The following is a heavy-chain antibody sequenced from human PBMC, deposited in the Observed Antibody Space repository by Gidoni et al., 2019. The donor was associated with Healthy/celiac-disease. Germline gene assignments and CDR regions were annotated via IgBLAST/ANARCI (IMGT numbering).Heavy chain of an antibody. J-gene: IGHJ5*02. D-gene: IGHD2-15*01. V-gene: IGHV1-46*01. CDR1: GYTLTSYY. CDR2: INPSGGST. CDR3: ARDLSSETPGWWFDP. Sequence: QVQLVQSGAEVKKPGASVQVSCTASGYTLTSYYMHWVRQAPGQGLEWLGIINPSGGSTSYAQKFQGRVTMTRDTSTSTVYMELSSLRSEDTAVYYCARDLSSETPGWWFDPWGQGTLVTVSS.